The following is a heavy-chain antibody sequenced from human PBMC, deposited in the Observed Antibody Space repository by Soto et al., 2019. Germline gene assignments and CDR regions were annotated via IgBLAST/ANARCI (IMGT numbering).Heavy chain of an antibody. CDR1: GFSLTTSGVG. V-gene: IGHV2-5*02. CDR2: IYWDDDR. CDR3: AHRVPCSTSWDVGCFDS. Sequence: QITLKESGPTLVEPTQTLTLTCSFSGFSLTTSGVGVGWLRRAPGKALECLGIIYWDDDRRYNPSLKDRLTNTKDTSTKQVVLSMTYMEPVDTATYYCAHRVPCSTSWDVGCFDSWGQGTLVTVS. D-gene: IGHD6-6*01. J-gene: IGHJ5*01.